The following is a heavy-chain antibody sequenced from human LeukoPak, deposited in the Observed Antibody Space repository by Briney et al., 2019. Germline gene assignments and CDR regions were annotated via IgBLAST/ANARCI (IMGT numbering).Heavy chain of an antibody. CDR2: IVSSGTT. J-gene: IGHJ4*02. D-gene: IGHD1-26*01. CDR3: ARVGPWGLRDYFDY. CDR1: RGSIRSYY. V-gene: IGHV4-4*07. Sequence: SETLTLTCTVSRGSIRSYYWSWIRQPAGKGLEWLGRIVSSGTTNYSPSLKSRVTISVDTSKSQFSLKLNSVSAADTAVYFCARVGPWGLRDYFDYRGKGMLVTVSS.